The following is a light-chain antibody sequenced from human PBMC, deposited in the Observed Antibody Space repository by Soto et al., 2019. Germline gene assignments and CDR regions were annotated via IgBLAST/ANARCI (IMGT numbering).Light chain of an antibody. J-gene: IGKJ5*01. CDR2: DAS. V-gene: IGKV3-11*01. CDR1: QSVSSY. Sequence: EIVLTQSPATLSLSPGERATLSCRASQSVSSYLAWYQQKPGQTPRLLIYDASNRATGIPARFSGSGSETDFTLTISSLEPEDFAVYYCQHRMNWPLTVGQGTRLEI. CDR3: QHRMNWPLT.